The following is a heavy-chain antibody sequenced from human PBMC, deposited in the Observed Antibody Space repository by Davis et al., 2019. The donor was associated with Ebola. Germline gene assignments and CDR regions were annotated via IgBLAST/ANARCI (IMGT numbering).Heavy chain of an antibody. V-gene: IGHV3-7*03. CDR2: IKQVGSEK. D-gene: IGHD3-10*01. Sequence: GESLKISCAASGFTFSSYWMSWVRQAPGKGLEWVANIKQVGSEKYYVDSVKGRFTISRDNAKNSLYLQMNSLRAEDTAVYYCARESYYYGSGSSGYYGMDVWGQGTTVIVSS. CDR1: GFTFSSYW. J-gene: IGHJ6*02. CDR3: ARESYYYGSGSSGYYGMDV.